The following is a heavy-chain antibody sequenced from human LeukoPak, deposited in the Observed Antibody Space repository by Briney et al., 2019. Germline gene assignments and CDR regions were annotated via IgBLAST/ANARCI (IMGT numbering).Heavy chain of an antibody. CDR2: ISGSGGST. V-gene: IGHV3-23*01. Sequence: GGSLRLSCAATGFTFSSYAMSWVRQAPGKGLEWVSAISGSGGSTYYADSVKGRFTISRDNSKNTLYLQMNSLRAEDTAVYYCAKAQTPDYYYDSSGSTFDYWGQGTLVTASS. CDR3: AKAQTPDYYYDSSGSTFDY. CDR1: GFTFSSYA. J-gene: IGHJ4*02. D-gene: IGHD3-22*01.